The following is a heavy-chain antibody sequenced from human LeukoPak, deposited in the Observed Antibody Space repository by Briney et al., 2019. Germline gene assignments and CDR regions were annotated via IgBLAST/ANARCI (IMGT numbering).Heavy chain of an antibody. CDR2: ITGNGIST. Sequence: LPGGSLRLSCAASGFTFSSYAMSWVRQAPGKGLEWVSAITGNGISTYYADSVKGRFTISRDNPKNTLYLQMHSLRAEDTAIYYCAKVTGGDMITYGGLDYWGQGTLVTVSS. CDR1: GFTFSSYA. J-gene: IGHJ4*02. V-gene: IGHV3-23*01. CDR3: AKVTGGDMITYGGLDY. D-gene: IGHD3-16*01.